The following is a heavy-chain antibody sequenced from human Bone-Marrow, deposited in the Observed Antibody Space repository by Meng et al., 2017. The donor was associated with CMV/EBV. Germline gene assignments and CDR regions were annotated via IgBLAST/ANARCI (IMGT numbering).Heavy chain of an antibody. J-gene: IGHJ5*02. CDR2: INPNSGGT. CDR1: GYTFTKYG. D-gene: IGHD6-6*01. Sequence: ASVKVSCKTSGYTFTKYGIVWVRQAPGQGLEWMGWINPNSGGTNYAQKFQGRVTMTRDTSISTAYMELSRLRSDDTAVYYCARDRGRGYSSSSSPNWFDPWGQGTLVTVSS. CDR3: ARDRGRGYSSSSSPNWFDP. V-gene: IGHV1-2*02.